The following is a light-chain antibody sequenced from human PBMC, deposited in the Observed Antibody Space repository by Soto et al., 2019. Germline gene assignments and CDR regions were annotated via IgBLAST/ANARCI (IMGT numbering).Light chain of an antibody. CDR2: QDS. V-gene: IGLV3-1*01. J-gene: IGLJ2*01. Sequence: SYELTQPPSVSVSPGQTASITCSGDKLGDKYACCYQQKPGQSPVLVICQDSKRPSGIPERFSGSNSGNTATLTISGTQAMDEADYYCQAWDSSTANVVFGGGTKLTVL. CDR1: KLGDKY. CDR3: QAWDSSTANVV.